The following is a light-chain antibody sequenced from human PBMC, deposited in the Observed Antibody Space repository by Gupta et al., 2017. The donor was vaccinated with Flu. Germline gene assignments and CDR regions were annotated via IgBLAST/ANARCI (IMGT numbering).Light chain of an antibody. CDR3: MQGARWPWT. CDR1: QGLVYSDGNTY. CDR2: VVS. V-gene: IGKV2-30*01. J-gene: IGKJ1*01. Sequence: RSSQGLVYSDGNTYLHWFQQRPGQSPSRLIHVVSTRESGVPDRFSGSGSGTYFTLRISRVEADDVGVYYCMQGARWPWTFGQGTKVEI.